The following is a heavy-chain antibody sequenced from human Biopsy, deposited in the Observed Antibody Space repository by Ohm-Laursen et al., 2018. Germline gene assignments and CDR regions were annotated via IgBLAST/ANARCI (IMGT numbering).Heavy chain of an antibody. CDR1: GKTFSDYQ. D-gene: IGHD2-15*01. V-gene: IGHV4-34*08. Sequence: GTLSLTCPVFGKTFSDYQWSWIRQPPGKGLEWIGQINQAGTTNYNPSLKSRVSISADASKYEFSLRLTSVTAADTVVYLCGNEVHGRDYWGLGAQVTVSS. CDR2: INQAGTT. CDR3: GNEVHGRDY. J-gene: IGHJ4*02.